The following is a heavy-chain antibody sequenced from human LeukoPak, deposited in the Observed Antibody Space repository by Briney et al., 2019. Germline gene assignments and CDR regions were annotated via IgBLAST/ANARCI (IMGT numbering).Heavy chain of an antibody. J-gene: IGHJ4*02. CDR3: ARLYGSGSSLYFDY. CDR2: ITSGST. CDR1: GGSFSGYY. V-gene: IGHV4-59*10. D-gene: IGHD3-10*01. Sequence: SETLSLTCAVYGGSFSGYYWSWIRQPAGKGLEWIGRITSGSTNYNPSLKSRVTISVDTSKNQFSLKLSSVTAADTAVYYCARLYGSGSSLYFDYWGQGTLVTVSS.